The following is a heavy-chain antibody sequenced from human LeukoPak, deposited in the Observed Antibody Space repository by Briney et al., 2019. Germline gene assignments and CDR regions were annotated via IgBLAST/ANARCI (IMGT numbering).Heavy chain of an antibody. J-gene: IGHJ3*02. D-gene: IGHD1-7*01. CDR3: ARDQGYNWNYAAFDI. V-gene: IGHV1-18*01. CDR1: GYTFTIYR. CDR2: ISAYNGNT. Sequence: ASVKVSCKASGYTFTIYRIHWVRQAPGQGLEWMGWISAYNGNTNYAQKLQGRVTMTTDTSTSTAYMELRSLRSDDTAVYYCARDQGYNWNYAAFDIWGQGTMVTVSS.